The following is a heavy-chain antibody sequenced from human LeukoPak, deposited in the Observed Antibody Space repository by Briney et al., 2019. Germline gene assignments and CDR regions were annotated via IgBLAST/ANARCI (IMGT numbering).Heavy chain of an antibody. Sequence: GGSLRLSCAASGFTFSSYGVSWVRQAPGKGLVRVANIKQDGTEKYYLDSVRGRFTISKDNSKNSVYLQMNSLRDEDTALYYCARGGLGGTTRRPLDYWGQGTLVTVSS. CDR1: GFTFSSYG. V-gene: IGHV3-7*01. CDR2: IKQDGTEK. CDR3: ARGGLGGTTRRPLDY. J-gene: IGHJ4*02. D-gene: IGHD1-7*01.